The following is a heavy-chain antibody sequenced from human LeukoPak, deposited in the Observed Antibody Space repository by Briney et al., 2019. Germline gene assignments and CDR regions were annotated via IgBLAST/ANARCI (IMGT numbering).Heavy chain of an antibody. CDR3: AKDQGVVGSYDP. Sequence: GGSLRLSCEASGFTFIRFGMNWVRQAPGRGLEWVAFIQYDESLKCYLGSVKGRFATSSDNSKNTVYLQMNSLRVEDTAVYYCAKDQGVVGSYDPWGQGTLVTVSS. J-gene: IGHJ5*02. CDR1: GFTFIRFG. V-gene: IGHV3-30*02. CDR2: IQYDESLK. D-gene: IGHD3-10*01.